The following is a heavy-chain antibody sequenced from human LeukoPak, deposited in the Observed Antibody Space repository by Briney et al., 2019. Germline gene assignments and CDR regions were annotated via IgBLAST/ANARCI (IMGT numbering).Heavy chain of an antibody. D-gene: IGHD3-22*01. CDR3: ARGDYDSSGYFLPNDY. Sequence: ASVKVSCKASGGTFISYAISWARQAPGQGLEWMGGIIPIFGTANYAQKFQGRVTITADESTSTAYMELSSLRSEDTAVYYCARGDYDSSGYFLPNDYWGQGTLVTVSS. CDR2: IIPIFGTA. J-gene: IGHJ4*02. CDR1: GGTFISYA. V-gene: IGHV1-69*01.